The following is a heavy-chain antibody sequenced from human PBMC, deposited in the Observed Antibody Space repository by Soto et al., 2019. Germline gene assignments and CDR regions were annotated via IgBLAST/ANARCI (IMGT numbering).Heavy chain of an antibody. CDR2: IHSSGST. CDR1: GGSIRSYY. J-gene: IGHJ6*03. D-gene: IGHD5-12*01. CDR3: ARLFDFRGDSGYDSGDYQNYYMDV. V-gene: IGHV4-4*09. Sequence: QVHLQESGPGLVKPSETLSLTCTVSGGSIRSYYWSWIRQPPGKPLEWIGYIHSSGSTNYNPSLTSRVTMSIDTSNNQFSLNLRSVTAADTAVYSCARLFDFRGDSGYDSGDYQNYYMDVWGQGNTVTVSS.